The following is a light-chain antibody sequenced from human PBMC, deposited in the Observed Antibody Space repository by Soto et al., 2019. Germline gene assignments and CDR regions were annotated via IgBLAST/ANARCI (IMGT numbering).Light chain of an antibody. J-gene: IGKJ5*01. CDR2: GAS. Sequence: EVVLTQSPGTLSFSTGERATLSLRASQIVNSNYLAWYQHKPGQSPRFLIYGASRRAAGIPDRFSGSGAGTDFTLTISRLEPEDVAIYYCQQYSQSPITFGQGTRLEIK. CDR3: QQYSQSPIT. CDR1: QIVNSNY. V-gene: IGKV3-20*01.